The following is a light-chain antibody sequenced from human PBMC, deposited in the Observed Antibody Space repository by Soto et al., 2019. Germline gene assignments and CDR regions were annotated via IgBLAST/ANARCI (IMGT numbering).Light chain of an antibody. Sequence: EIVLMQSPGTLSLSPGERATLSCRASQSVRSNYLAWYQQKPGQAPRLLIYAASSRATGIPDRFSGSGSGTDFTLTISRLEPEDFAVYYCQQYGSSPPITFGQGTRLEIK. CDR3: QQYGSSPPIT. CDR1: QSVRSNY. J-gene: IGKJ5*01. V-gene: IGKV3-20*01. CDR2: AAS.